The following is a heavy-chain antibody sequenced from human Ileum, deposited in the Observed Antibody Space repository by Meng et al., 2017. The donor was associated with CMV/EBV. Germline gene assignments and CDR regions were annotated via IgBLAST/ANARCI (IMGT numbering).Heavy chain of an antibody. D-gene: IGHD4-17*01. CDR3: AREENTVNQFEY. V-gene: IGHV4-4*07. CDR1: GGSISTYY. J-gene: IGHJ4*02. Sequence: AHLQESGPGLVKPSETLSLTCAVSGGSISTYYWTWVRQPAGKGLEWIGRINAGGSTNDNPSLKSRVTMSVDTSKNQFSLKVTSVTAADTAVYYCAREENTVNQFEYWGQGALVTVSS. CDR2: INAGGST.